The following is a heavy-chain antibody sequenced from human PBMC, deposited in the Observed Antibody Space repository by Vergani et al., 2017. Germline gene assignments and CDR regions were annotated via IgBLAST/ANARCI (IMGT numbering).Heavy chain of an antibody. CDR3: AREWFTLTGYLGGMDV. CDR1: GAAFNSYY. J-gene: IGHJ6*02. D-gene: IGHD3-9*01. Sequence: QVQLQQWGAGLLKTSETLSLTCAVSGAAFNSYYWTWIRQSPGRGLEWIGEIDDKGKSICNPTLKSRVTISVDTSKNQFSLKLSSVTAADTAVYYCAREWFTLTGYLGGMDVWGQGTTVTVSS. V-gene: IGHV4-34*01. CDR2: IDDKGKS.